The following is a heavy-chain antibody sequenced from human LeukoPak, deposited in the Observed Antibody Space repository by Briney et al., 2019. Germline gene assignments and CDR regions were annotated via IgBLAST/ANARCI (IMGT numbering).Heavy chain of an antibody. Sequence: PGGSLRLSCAASGFTFSSYAMHWVRQAPGKGLEWVAVISYDGSNKYYADSVKGRFTISRDNSKNTLYLQMGSLRAEDMAVYYCARGRGLAGGSGSYYKWGQGTLVTVSS. D-gene: IGHD3-10*01. V-gene: IGHV3-30*14. CDR3: ARGRGLAGGSGSYYK. J-gene: IGHJ4*02. CDR1: GFTFSSYA. CDR2: ISYDGSNK.